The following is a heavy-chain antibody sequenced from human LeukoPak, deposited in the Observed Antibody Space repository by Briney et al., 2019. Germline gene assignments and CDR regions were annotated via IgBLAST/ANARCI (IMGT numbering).Heavy chain of an antibody. V-gene: IGHV3-53*01. CDR1: GFTFSSYS. J-gene: IGHJ6*02. Sequence: PGGSLRLSCAASGFTFSSYSMNWVRQAPGKGLEWVSLIYSGGSTYYADSVKGRFTISRDNSENTLYLQMNSLRAEDTAVYYCAGTVTTPYYYYGMDVWGQGTTVTVSS. CDR3: AGTVTTPYYYYGMDV. D-gene: IGHD4-17*01. CDR2: IYSGGST.